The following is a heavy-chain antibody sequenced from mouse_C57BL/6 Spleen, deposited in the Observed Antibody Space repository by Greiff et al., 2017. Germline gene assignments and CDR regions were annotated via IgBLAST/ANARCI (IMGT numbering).Heavy chain of an antibody. CDR3: AREGAYDYDGWFAY. V-gene: IGHV1-61*01. CDR2: IYPSDSET. Sequence: QVQLQQPGAELVRPGSSVKLSCKASGYTFTSYWMDWVKQRPGQGLEWIGNIYPSDSETHYNQKFKDKATLTVDKSSSTAYMQLSSLTSEDSAVYYCAREGAYDYDGWFAYWGQVTLVTVSA. J-gene: IGHJ3*01. D-gene: IGHD2-4*01. CDR1: GYTFTSYW.